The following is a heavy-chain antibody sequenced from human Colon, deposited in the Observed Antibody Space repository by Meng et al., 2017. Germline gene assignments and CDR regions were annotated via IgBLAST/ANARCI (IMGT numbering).Heavy chain of an antibody. CDR2: IYGDGTT. CDR1: EFIVSNGY. V-gene: IGHV3-66*02. Sequence: GGSLRLSCAVSEFIVSNGYMSWIRQAPGKGLDWVSAIYGDGTTFHADSVKGRFTISRDNSKNTLNLQMNSLRPEDTALYFCVTGGHYYGSWGQGTMVTV. D-gene: IGHD3-10*01. CDR3: VTGGHYYGS. J-gene: IGHJ3*01.